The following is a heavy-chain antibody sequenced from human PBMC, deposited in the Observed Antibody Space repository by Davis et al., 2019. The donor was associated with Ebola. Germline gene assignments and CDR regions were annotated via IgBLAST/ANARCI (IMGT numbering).Heavy chain of an antibody. CDR2: ISSSGSTI. CDR3: AREGSITIFGVDLALSYYYGMDV. CDR1: GFTFSDYY. Sequence: PGGSLRLSCAASGFTFSDYYMSWIRQAPGKGLEWVSYISSSGSTIYYADSVKGRFTISRDNAKNSLYLQMNSLRAEDTAVYYCAREGSITIFGVDLALSYYYGMDVWGKGTTVTVSS. D-gene: IGHD3-3*01. J-gene: IGHJ6*04. V-gene: IGHV3-11*01.